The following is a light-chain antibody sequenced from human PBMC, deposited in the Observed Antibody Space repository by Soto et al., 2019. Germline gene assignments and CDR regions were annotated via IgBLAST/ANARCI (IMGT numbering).Light chain of an antibody. CDR1: QSVRSN. J-gene: IGKJ2*02. Sequence: ERVMTQSPATLSVSPGERATLSCRVSQSVRSNLAWYQQKPGQAPRLLIYGASTRATGVPARFSGSGSGTEFTLTINSLQSEDFAVYYCQQYNNWPGTFGQGTKLEIK. V-gene: IGKV3-15*01. CDR2: GAS. CDR3: QQYNNWPGT.